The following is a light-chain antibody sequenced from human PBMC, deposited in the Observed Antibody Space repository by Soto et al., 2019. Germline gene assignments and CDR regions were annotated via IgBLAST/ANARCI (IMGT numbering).Light chain of an antibody. Sequence: ENVLTQSPATLSLSPGERATLSCGASQSVPRNYLAWYQQKPGLAPRLLIYDASTRATGIPDRFSGSGSGTDFTLTVSRLEPEDFAVYYFQQYATSPITFGQGTRLDIK. CDR3: QQYATSPIT. V-gene: IGKV3D-20*01. CDR2: DAS. J-gene: IGKJ5*01. CDR1: QSVPRNY.